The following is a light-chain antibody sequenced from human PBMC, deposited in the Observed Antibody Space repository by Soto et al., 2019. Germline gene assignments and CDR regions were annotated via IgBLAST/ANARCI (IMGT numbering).Light chain of an antibody. CDR1: QGINIF. V-gene: IGKV1-9*01. CDR2: AAS. CDR3: QQRNSYTRT. J-gene: IGKJ2*01. Sequence: IQLTQSPSFMSASVGDRVTITCRASQGINIFLAWFQQKPGKAPNLLISAASTLQSGVPSRFSGSGSETEFTLTITSLKNEDSATYYCQQRNSYTRTFGQGTKVDIK.